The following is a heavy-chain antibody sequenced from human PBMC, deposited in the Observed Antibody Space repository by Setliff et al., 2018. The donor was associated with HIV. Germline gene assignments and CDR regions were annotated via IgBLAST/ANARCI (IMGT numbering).Heavy chain of an antibody. Sequence: GGSLRLSCAASGFTFSSYGMHWVRQAPGKGLVWVSRINYDGTGTTYADSVKGRFTVSRDNSKNTLYLQMNNLRPEDTAMYYCAKSYTSAWYEGWFDPWGQGTLVTVSS. D-gene: IGHD6-13*01. CDR2: INYDGTGT. CDR3: AKSYTSAWYEGWFDP. V-gene: IGHV3-74*01. CDR1: GFTFSSYG. J-gene: IGHJ5*02.